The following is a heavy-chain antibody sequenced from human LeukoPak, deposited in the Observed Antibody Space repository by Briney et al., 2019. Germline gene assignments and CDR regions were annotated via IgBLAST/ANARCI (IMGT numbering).Heavy chain of an antibody. V-gene: IGHV3-21*01. D-gene: IGHD5-18*01. CDR2: IISSSSYI. CDR3: ERDYRYGLFDY. CDR1: GFTFSSYS. Sequence: GGSLRLSCAASGFTFSSYSMNWVRQAPGKGLEWVSSIISSSSYIYYADSVKGRLTISRDNAKNSLYLQRNSLRAEETAVYYCERDYRYGLFDYWGQGTLVTVSS. J-gene: IGHJ4*02.